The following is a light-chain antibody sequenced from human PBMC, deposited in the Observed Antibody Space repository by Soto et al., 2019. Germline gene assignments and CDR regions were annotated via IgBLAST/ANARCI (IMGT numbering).Light chain of an antibody. CDR1: KLGNKY. Sequence: SSELTQPPSVSVSPGQTASITCSGEKLGNKYACWYQQKPGQSPVLVIYQDTKRPSGIPERFSGSNSGNTATLIISGTQAMDEADYYCQAWDSSHVVFGGGTKLTVL. CDR2: QDT. J-gene: IGLJ2*01. V-gene: IGLV3-1*01. CDR3: QAWDSSHVV.